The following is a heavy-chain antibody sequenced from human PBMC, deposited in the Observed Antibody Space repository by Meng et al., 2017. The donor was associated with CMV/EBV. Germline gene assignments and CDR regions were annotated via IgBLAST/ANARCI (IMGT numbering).Heavy chain of an antibody. CDR2: IIPIFGTA. J-gene: IGHJ6*02. CDR1: GGTFSSYT. D-gene: IGHD3-3*01. Sequence: SVKVSCKASGGTFSSYTISWVRQAPGQGLEWMGGIIPIFGTANYAQKFQGRVTITTDESTSTAYMELSSLRSEDTAVYYCARTYYDFWSGYYTAYYYGMDVWGQGTTVTVSS. CDR3: ARTYYDFWSGYYTAYYYGMDV. V-gene: IGHV1-69*05.